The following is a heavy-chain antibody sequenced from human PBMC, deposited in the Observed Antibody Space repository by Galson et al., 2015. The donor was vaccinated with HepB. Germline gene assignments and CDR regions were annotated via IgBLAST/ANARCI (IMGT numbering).Heavy chain of an antibody. CDR1: GFTFSSYS. CDR3: ARDLRGYSGYDTTGEFDY. Sequence: SLRLSCAASGFTFSSYSMNWVRQAPGKGLEWVSSISSSSSYIYYADSVKGRFTISRDNAKNSLYLRMNSLRAEDTAVYYCARDLRGYSGYDTTGEFDYWGQGALVTVSS. D-gene: IGHD5-12*01. V-gene: IGHV3-21*01. J-gene: IGHJ4*02. CDR2: ISSSSSYI.